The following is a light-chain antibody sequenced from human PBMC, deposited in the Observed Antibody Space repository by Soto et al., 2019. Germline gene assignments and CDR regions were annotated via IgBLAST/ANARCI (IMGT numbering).Light chain of an antibody. J-gene: IGKJ5*01. CDR3: QQRSNWPPT. CDR1: QSVNNY. CDR2: GAS. V-gene: IGKV3-11*01. Sequence: EIVLTQSPATLSLSPGERATLSCRASQSVNNYLAWYQQKPGQAPRLLIYGASNRATGIPARFSGSGSGADFTLTISSLEPEDFAVYYCQQRSNWPPTFGQGTRLDIK.